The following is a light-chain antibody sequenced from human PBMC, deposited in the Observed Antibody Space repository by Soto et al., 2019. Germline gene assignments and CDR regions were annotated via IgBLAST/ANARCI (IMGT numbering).Light chain of an antibody. J-gene: IGLJ1*01. V-gene: IGLV1-40*01. CDR2: GNT. Sequence: QSLLTQPPSVSGAPGQRVTISCAWSNSNIGAGYDIHWYQQLPGTAPKLLIYGNTNRPSGVPDRFSGSRSGTSASLAITGLKAEDEADYYCQSYDSSLSGLYVFGPGTKVTVL. CDR3: QSYDSSLSGLYV. CDR1: NSNIGAGYD.